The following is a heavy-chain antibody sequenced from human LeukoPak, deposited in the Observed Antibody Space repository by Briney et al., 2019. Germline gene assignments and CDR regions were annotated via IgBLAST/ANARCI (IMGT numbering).Heavy chain of an antibody. CDR1: GFTFSSYA. CDR2: FTGSGYST. V-gene: IGHV3-23*01. Sequence: GGSLRLSCAASGFTFSSYAMSWVRQAPGKGLEWVSGFTGSGYSTYYADSVKGRFTISRDNSKNTLYLQMNSLRAEDTAVYYCANEESPYGWFDPWGQGTLVTVSS. CDR3: ANEESPYGWFDP. D-gene: IGHD4-17*01. J-gene: IGHJ5*02.